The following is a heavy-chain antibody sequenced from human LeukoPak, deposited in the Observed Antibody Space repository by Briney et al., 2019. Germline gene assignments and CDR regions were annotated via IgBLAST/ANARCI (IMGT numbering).Heavy chain of an antibody. V-gene: IGHV4-4*07. CDR3: ARDSGTTGEVKFDP. J-gene: IGHJ5*02. D-gene: IGHD4-17*01. CDR2: IYSDGTI. Sequence: PSETLSLTCTVSGGSISRYYWSWIRQPAGMGLEWIGRIYSDGTITYNPSLQSRLTMSIDTSKNQFSLKLSFVTAADTAVYYCARDSGTTGEVKFDPWGQGTLVTVSS. CDR1: GGSISRYY.